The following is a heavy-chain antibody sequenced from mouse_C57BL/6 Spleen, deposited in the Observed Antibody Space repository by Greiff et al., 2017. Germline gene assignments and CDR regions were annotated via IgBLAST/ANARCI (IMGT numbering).Heavy chain of an antibody. J-gene: IGHJ1*03. Sequence: EVKLVESGGGLVKPGGSLKLSCAASGFTFSDYGMHWVRQAPEKGLEWVAYISSGSSTIYYADTVKGRFTISRDNAKNTLFLQMTSLRSEDTAMYYCAIYGNSYYWYFDVWGTGTTVTVSS. V-gene: IGHV5-17*01. CDR1: GFTFSDYG. CDR2: ISSGSSTI. CDR3: AIYGNSYYWYFDV. D-gene: IGHD2-1*01.